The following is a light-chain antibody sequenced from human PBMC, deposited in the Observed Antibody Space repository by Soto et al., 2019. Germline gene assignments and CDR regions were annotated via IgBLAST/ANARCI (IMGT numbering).Light chain of an antibody. CDR1: SSNIGAGYD. Sequence: QSVLTQPPSVSGAPGQRVTVSCTGSSSNIGAGYDVHWYQQLPGTAPKLLIYGNSNRPSGVPDRFSGSKSGTSASLAITGLQADDEADYYCQSYDSSLSGGVFGGGTKLNVL. CDR2: GNS. CDR3: QSYDSSLSGGV. J-gene: IGLJ3*02. V-gene: IGLV1-40*01.